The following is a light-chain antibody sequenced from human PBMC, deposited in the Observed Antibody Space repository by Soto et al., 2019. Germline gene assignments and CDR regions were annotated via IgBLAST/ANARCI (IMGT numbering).Light chain of an antibody. CDR3: QQSYSIPRT. V-gene: IGKV1-39*01. J-gene: IGKJ3*01. Sequence: DIQMTQSPSSLSASVGDRITITCRASQTIGTYLSWYNQRPGQAPKLLIYAASTLQRGVPSRFSGSGSGTDFTLTISSLQPEDFATYYCQQSYSIPRTFGPGTKVDIK. CDR2: AAS. CDR1: QTIGTY.